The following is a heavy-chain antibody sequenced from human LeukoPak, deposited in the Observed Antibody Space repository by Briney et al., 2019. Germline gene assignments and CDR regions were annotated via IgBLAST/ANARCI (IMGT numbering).Heavy chain of an antibody. CDR2: IRYDGSNK. J-gene: IGHJ2*01. CDR1: GFTFSSYG. V-gene: IGHV3-30*02. Sequence: PGGSLRLSCAASGFTFSSYGMRWVRQAPGKGLEWVAFIRYDGSNKYYADSVKGRFTISRDNSKNTLYLQMNSLRAEDTAVYYCAKDGPKLRFLEWLLRNWYFDLWGRGTLVTVSS. CDR3: AKDGPKLRFLEWLLRNWYFDL. D-gene: IGHD3-3*01.